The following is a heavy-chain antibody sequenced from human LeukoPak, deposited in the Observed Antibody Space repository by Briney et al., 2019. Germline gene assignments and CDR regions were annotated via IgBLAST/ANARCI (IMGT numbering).Heavy chain of an antibody. CDR3: ARPRGFCSSTSCYPNEYYFDY. CDR1: GGSISSGGYY. V-gene: IGHV4-30-2*01. Sequence: PSETLSLTCTVSGGSISSGGYYWSWIRQPPGKGLEWIGYIYHSGSTYYNPSLKSRVTISVDRSKNQFSLKLSSVTAADTAVYYCARPRGFCSSTSCYPNEYYFDYWGQGTLVTVSS. J-gene: IGHJ4*02. CDR2: IYHSGST. D-gene: IGHD2-2*01.